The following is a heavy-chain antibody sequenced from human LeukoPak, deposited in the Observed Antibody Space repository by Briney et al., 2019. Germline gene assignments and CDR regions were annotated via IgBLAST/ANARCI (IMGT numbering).Heavy chain of an antibody. J-gene: IGHJ4*02. Sequence: SETLSLTCTVSGGSISRGDYYWSWIRQPPGKGLEWLGYIYYSGSTYYNPSLKSRVTISVDTSKNQFSLKLSSVTAADTAVYYCARNDFWSGYYGFDYWGQGTLVTVSS. V-gene: IGHV4-30-4*01. CDR2: IYYSGST. CDR3: ARNDFWSGYYGFDY. D-gene: IGHD3-3*01. CDR1: GGSISRGDYY.